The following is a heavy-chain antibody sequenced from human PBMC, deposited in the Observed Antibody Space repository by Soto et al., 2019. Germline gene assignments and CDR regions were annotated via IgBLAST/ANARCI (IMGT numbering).Heavy chain of an antibody. CDR2: IYSGGST. CDR1: ELNISSHY. CDR3: ARDLSLYDSSGRHSAFDI. V-gene: IGHV3-53*01. D-gene: IGHD3-22*01. J-gene: IGHJ3*02. Sequence: LRHSYTASELNISSHYMSWIRQPPGEGLEWVSVIYSGGSTYYADSVKGRFTISRDNSKNTLYLQMNSLRAEDTAVYYCARDLSLYDSSGRHSAFDICGQGTMVSVSS.